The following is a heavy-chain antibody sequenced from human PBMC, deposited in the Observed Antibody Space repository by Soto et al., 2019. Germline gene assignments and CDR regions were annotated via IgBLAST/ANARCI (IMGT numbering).Heavy chain of an antibody. CDR3: ARERYGDCGRGTFDI. J-gene: IGHJ3*02. V-gene: IGHV6-1*01. D-gene: IGHD4-17*01. Sequence: SQTLSLTCVISGDSVSNNSAAWNWIRQSPSRGLEWLGRTYYRSKWYNDYAVSVKSRIIINPDTSKNQFSLQLNSVTPEDTAVYYCARERYGDCGRGTFDIWGQGTMVTVSS. CDR1: GDSVSNNSAA. CDR2: TYYRSKWYN.